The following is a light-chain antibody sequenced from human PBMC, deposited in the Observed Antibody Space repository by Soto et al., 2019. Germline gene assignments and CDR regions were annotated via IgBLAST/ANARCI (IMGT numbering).Light chain of an antibody. J-gene: IGKJ4*01. CDR3: QQFLYLPHT. Sequence: IVMTQSPDSLAVSLGERVTINCKSSQTVLYSPNNMNDLAWYHQKPGQPPKLLLYWASTRESGVPDRFSGSGSGTDFTLTISSLQAADVEVYYCQQFLYLPHTFCGGTKGEIK. CDR2: WAS. V-gene: IGKV4-1*01. CDR1: QTVLYSPNNMND.